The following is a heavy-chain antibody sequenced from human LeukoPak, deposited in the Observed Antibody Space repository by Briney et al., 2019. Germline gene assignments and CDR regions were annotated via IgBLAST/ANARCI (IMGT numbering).Heavy chain of an antibody. J-gene: IGHJ5*01. CDR2: INHSGSI. D-gene: IGHD3-10*01. CDR3: ARSKVWGVVAKRRNWFDS. Sequence: SETLSLTCAVYGGSFSGYYWSWIRQPPGKGLEWIGEINHSGSIHYNPSLESRVTISVDTSKSQFSLKVTSVTAADTAVYYCARSKVWGVVAKRRNWFDSWGQGTLVTVSS. CDR1: GGSFSGYY. V-gene: IGHV4-34*01.